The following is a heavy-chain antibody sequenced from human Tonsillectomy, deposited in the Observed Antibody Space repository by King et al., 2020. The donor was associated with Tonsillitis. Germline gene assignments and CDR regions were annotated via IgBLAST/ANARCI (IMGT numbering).Heavy chain of an antibody. Sequence: VQLVESGGGLVQPGGSLRLSCAASGFTFSNYAMTWVRQAPGKGLEWVSTMSGSGDSTYYADSVKGRFTISRDNSKSTLYLQLNGLRAEETAVYYCAKITDFDFRFDPWGQGTLGTVSS. V-gene: IGHV3-23*04. D-gene: IGHD3/OR15-3a*01. CDR3: AKITDFDFRFDP. CDR2: MSGSGDST. CDR1: GFTFSNYA. J-gene: IGHJ5*02.